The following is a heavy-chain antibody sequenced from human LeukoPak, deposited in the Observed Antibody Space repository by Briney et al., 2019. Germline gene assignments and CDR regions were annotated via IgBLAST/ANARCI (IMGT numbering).Heavy chain of an antibody. CDR1: GGSISSGGYS. CDR2: IYYSGST. J-gene: IGHJ4*02. V-gene: IGHV4-30-4*07. Sequence: SQTLSLTCAVSGGSISSGGYSWSWIRQPPGKGLEWIGYIYYSGSTNYNPSLKSRVTISVDTSKNQFSLKLSSVTAADTAVYYCARRSYFDYWGQGTLVTVSS. CDR3: ARRSYFDY.